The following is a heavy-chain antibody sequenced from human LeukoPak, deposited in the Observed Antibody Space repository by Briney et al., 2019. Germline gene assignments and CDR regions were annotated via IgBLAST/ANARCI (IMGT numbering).Heavy chain of an antibody. D-gene: IGHD3-22*01. J-gene: IGHJ4*02. CDR3: AKPQLARYYYDSSGYFDY. CDR1: GFTFNNYA. CDR2: IGGSGGDT. V-gene: IGHV3-23*01. Sequence: GGSLRLSCAASGFTFNNYAMSWVRQAPGKGLEWVSAIGGSGGDTYYADSVKGRFTISRDNSKNTLYLQMNSLRAEDTAVYYCAKPQLARYYYDSSGYFDYWGQGTLVAVSS.